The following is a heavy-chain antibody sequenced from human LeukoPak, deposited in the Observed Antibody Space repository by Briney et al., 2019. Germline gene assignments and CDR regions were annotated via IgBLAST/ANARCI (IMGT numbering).Heavy chain of an antibody. J-gene: IGHJ4*02. CDR1: GFTFSSYA. CDR3: VKSLDYVWGSYRYPFDY. V-gene: IGHV3-64D*06. CDR2: ISSNGGST. D-gene: IGHD3-16*02. Sequence: GGSLRLSCSASGFTFSSYAMHWVRQAPGKGLEYVSAISSNGGSTYYADSVKGRFTISRDNSKNTLYLQMSSLRAEDTAVYYCVKSLDYVWGSYRYPFDYWGQGTLVTVSS.